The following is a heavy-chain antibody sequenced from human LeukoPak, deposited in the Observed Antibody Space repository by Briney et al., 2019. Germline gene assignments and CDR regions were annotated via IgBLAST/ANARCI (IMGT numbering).Heavy chain of an antibody. J-gene: IGHJ6*02. CDR1: GYTFTSYA. CDR2: IIPIFGTA. Sequence: ASVKFSCKASGYTFTSYAMNWVRQAPGQGLEWMGGIIPIFGTANYAQKFQGRVTITTDESTSTAYMELSSLRSEDTAVYYCARRITMVRGVISYGMDVWGQGTTVTVTS. CDR3: ARRITMVRGVISYGMDV. V-gene: IGHV1-69*05. D-gene: IGHD3-10*01.